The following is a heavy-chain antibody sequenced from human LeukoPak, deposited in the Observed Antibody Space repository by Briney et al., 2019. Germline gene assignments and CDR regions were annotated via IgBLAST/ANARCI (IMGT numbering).Heavy chain of an antibody. CDR2: ISYDGSNR. J-gene: IGHJ4*02. D-gene: IGHD1-26*01. V-gene: IGHV3-30*03. CDR3: ARRGATRTVDY. CDR1: GFTLSSYG. Sequence: AGGSLRLSCAASGFTLSSYGMHWVRQAPGKGLEWVAVISYDGSNRYYADSVKGRFTISRDNSKNTLYLQMNSLRAEDTAVYYCARRGATRTVDYWGQGTLVTVSS.